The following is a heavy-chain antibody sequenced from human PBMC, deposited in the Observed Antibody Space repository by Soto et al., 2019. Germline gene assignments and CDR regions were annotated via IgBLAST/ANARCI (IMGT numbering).Heavy chain of an antibody. CDR1: GGSFSGYY. J-gene: IGHJ4*02. CDR2: INHSGST. V-gene: IGHV4-34*01. D-gene: IGHD3-10*01. CDR3: ARYMVRGVPPYYFDY. Sequence: PSETLSLTCAVYGGSFSGYYWGGIRQPPGKGLEWIGEINHSGSTNYNPSLKSRVTISVDTSKNQFSLKLSSVTAADTAVYYCARYMVRGVPPYYFDYWGQGTLVTVSS.